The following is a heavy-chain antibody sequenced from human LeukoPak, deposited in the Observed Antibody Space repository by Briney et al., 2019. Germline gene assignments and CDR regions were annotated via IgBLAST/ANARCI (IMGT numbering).Heavy chain of an antibody. V-gene: IGHV3-30*02. CDR2: IRYDGSNK. CDR3: AKVIAARPGVYYYYYMDV. Sequence: PGGSLRLSYAASGFTFSSYGMHWGRQAPGKGLEWVAFIRYDGSNKYYADSVKGRFTISRDNSKNTLYLQMNSLRAEDTAVYYCAKVIAARPGVYYYYYMDVWGKGTTVTVSS. J-gene: IGHJ6*03. CDR1: GFTFSSYG. D-gene: IGHD6-6*01.